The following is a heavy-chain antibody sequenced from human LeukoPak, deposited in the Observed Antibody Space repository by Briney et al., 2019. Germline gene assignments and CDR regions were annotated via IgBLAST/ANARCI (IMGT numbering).Heavy chain of an antibody. CDR3: AKDMNYYDSGGYSD. CDR2: ISGSGDST. D-gene: IGHD3-22*01. V-gene: IGHV3-23*01. Sequence: GGSLRLSCAASGFTFNNYAMSWVRQAPGEGLEWVSSISGSGDSTYYADSVKGRFTISRDNSKNTVYLQMNSLRADDTATYYCAKDMNYYDSGGYSDWGQGTLVTVSS. J-gene: IGHJ4*02. CDR1: GFTFNNYA.